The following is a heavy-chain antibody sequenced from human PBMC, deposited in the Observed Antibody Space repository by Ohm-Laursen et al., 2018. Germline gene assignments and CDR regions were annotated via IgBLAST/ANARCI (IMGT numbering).Heavy chain of an antibody. CDR3: ASGHGYSYFDY. CDR1: GGSITTYY. Sequence: SDTLSLTCSVSGGSITTYYWSWIRQPPGKGLEWIGYISYSGNTNYDPSLKSRVTMSVDTSKNQFSLELSSVTAADTAVYYCASGHGYSYFDYWGQGTLVTVSS. J-gene: IGHJ4*02. CDR2: ISYSGNT. D-gene: IGHD1-26*01. V-gene: IGHV4-59*07.